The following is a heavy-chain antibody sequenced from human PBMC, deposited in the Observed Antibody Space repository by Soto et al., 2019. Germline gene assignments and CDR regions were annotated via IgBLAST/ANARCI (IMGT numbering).Heavy chain of an antibody. CDR1: GGSINTFY. CDR3: AREGSYSAYNFAHGIQLWSFDF. Sequence: QVRLQESGPGLLKPSETLSLTCTVSGGSINTFYWSWVRQPPGKGLEWIERIFSSGSTSFNPSLESRVAMSVDTSKSHFSLNLCSVTAADMAVYYCAREGSYSAYNFAHGIQLWSFDFWGQGALVTVSS. D-gene: IGHD5-12*01. J-gene: IGHJ4*02. V-gene: IGHV4-4*07. CDR2: IFSSGST.